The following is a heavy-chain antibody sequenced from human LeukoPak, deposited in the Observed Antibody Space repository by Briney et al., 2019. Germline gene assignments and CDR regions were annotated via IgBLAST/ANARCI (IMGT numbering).Heavy chain of an antibody. D-gene: IGHD3-10*01. V-gene: IGHV1-18*01. J-gene: IGHJ4*02. CDR1: GYTFTSYG. CDR2: ISAYNGNT. CDR3: ARAEDLITMVRGVVRGVPDY. Sequence: EASLKLSCKASGYTFTSYGISWVRQAPGQGLEWMGWISAYNGNTNYAQKLQGRVTMTTDTSTSTAYMELRSLRSDDTAVYYCARAEDLITMVRGVVRGVPDYWGQGALVTVSS.